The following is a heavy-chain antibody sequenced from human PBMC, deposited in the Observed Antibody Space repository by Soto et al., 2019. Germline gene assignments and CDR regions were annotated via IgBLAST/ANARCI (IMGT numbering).Heavy chain of an antibody. CDR1: GGSISSYS. D-gene: IGHD3-3*01. CDR3: ARRDAYNFMGNYYYYYALDV. J-gene: IGHJ6*02. V-gene: IGHV4-59*04. CDR2: IYHSGST. Sequence: SETLSLTCTVSGGSISSYSWSWIRQPPGKGLEWIGYIYHSGSTYYNPSLKSRVTISVDRSKNQFSLELSSVTAADTALYYCARRDAYNFMGNYYYYYALDVWGQGTTVTV.